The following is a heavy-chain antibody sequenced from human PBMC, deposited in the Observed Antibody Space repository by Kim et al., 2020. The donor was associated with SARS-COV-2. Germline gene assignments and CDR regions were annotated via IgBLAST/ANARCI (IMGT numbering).Heavy chain of an antibody. J-gene: IGHJ4*02. D-gene: IGHD2-15*01. Sequence: SETLSLTCTVSGGSISSSSYYWGWIRQPPGKGLEWIGSIYYSGSTYYNPSLKSRVTISVDTSKNQFSLKLSSVTAADTAVYYCARHIVVVVAATDFDYWGQGTLVTVSS. CDR1: GGSISSSSYY. CDR2: IYYSGST. CDR3: ARHIVVVVAATDFDY. V-gene: IGHV4-39*01.